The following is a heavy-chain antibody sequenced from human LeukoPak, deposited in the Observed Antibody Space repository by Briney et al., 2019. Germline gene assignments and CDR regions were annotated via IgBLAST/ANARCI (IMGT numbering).Heavy chain of an antibody. D-gene: IGHD3-3*01. CDR2: INHSGST. Sequence: SETLSLTCAVYGGSFSGYYWSWIRQPPGKGLEWIGEINHSGSTNYNPSLKSRVTISVDTSKNQFSLKLSSVTAADTAVYYCAGGYYDFWSGYYRDAFDIWGQGTMVTVSS. J-gene: IGHJ3*02. CDR3: AGGYYDFWSGYYRDAFDI. CDR1: GGSFSGYY. V-gene: IGHV4-34*01.